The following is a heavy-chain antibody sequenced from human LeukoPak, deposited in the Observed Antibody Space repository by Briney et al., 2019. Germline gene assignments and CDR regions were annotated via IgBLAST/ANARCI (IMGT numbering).Heavy chain of an antibody. CDR2: IYYSGST. D-gene: IGHD5-12*01. J-gene: IGHJ6*02. V-gene: IGHV4-59*11. CDR3: ARSGDDYRANYYFYGMDV. CDR1: GGSISSHY. Sequence: SETLSLTCTVSGGSISSHYWSWIRQPPGKGLEWIGYIYYSGSTNYNPSLKSRVTISVDTSKKQFSLKLSSVTAADTAVYYCARSGDDYRANYYFYGMDVWGRGTTVTVSS.